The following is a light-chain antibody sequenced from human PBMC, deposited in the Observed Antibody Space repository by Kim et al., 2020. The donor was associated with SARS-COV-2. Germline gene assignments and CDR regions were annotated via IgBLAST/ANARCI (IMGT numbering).Light chain of an antibody. V-gene: IGKV3-20*01. Sequence: SPVARATLSCRASQSVSSSYLAWYQQKPGQAPRLLIYGASSRATGIPDRFSGSGSGTDFTLTISRLEPEDFAVYYCQQYGSSPRYTFGQGTKLEI. CDR3: QQYGSSPRYT. CDR1: QSVSSSY. CDR2: GAS. J-gene: IGKJ2*01.